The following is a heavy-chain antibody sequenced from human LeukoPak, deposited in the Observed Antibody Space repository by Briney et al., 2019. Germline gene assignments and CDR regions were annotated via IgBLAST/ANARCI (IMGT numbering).Heavy chain of an antibody. CDR3: ARGRVEMATIWSYYMDV. V-gene: IGHV1-69*13. J-gene: IGHJ6*03. D-gene: IGHD5-24*01. Sequence: SVKVSCKASVGTFSSYAIRWVRQAPGHGLEWMGGIIPIFGTANYAQKFQGRVTITADEATSTAYKELSSLRSEDTAVYYCARGRVEMATIWSYYMDVWGKGTTVTISS. CDR2: IIPIFGTA. CDR1: VGTFSSYA.